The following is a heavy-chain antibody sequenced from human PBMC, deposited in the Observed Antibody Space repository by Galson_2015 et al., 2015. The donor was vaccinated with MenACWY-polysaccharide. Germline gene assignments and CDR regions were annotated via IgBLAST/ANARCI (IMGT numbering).Heavy chain of an antibody. D-gene: IGHD3-10*02. CDR1: GLKFRGSG. J-gene: IGHJ3*01. Sequence: SLRLSCAASGLKFRGSGMHWVRQAPGKGLEWVAVIQYDGSQKQYIDSVKGRFTISRDNSKNTLNLEMNSLRAEDTALYYCAREGSRIVFHAFDVWGQGTMVIVSS. CDR3: AREGSRIVFHAFDV. V-gene: IGHV3-33*01. CDR2: IQYDGSQK.